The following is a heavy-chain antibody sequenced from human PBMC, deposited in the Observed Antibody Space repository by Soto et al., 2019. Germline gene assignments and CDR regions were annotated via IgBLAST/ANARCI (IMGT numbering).Heavy chain of an antibody. CDR3: ARDRTLVRDLDA. CDR1: GFTVSNYW. CDR2: INSDGSTT. V-gene: IGHV3-74*01. Sequence: GGSLRLSCAASGFTVSNYWMHWVRQAPGKGLVWVSRINSDGSTTSYADSVKGRFTISRDNAKNTLYLQMNSLTAEDTAVYYCARDRTLVRDLDAWGQGTLVTVSS. D-gene: IGHD2-21*01. J-gene: IGHJ4*02.